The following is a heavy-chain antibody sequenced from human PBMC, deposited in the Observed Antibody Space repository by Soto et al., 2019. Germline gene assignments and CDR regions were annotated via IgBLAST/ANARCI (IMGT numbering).Heavy chain of an antibody. CDR1: GYTFTTYY. Sequence: ASVKVSCKASGYTFTTYYMYWVRQAPGQGLEWMGIINPSGGSTSFAQKFQGRVTMTRDTSTSTVYMELISLTSEDTAVYYCARDVGMASRPYLDYWGQGTLVTVS. CDR2: INPSGGST. V-gene: IGHV1-46*01. D-gene: IGHD6-6*01. CDR3: ARDVGMASRPYLDY. J-gene: IGHJ4*02.